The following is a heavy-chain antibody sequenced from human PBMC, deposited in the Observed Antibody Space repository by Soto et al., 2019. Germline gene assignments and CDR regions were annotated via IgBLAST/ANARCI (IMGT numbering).Heavy chain of an antibody. Sequence: GESLKISCKGSGYSFTSYWIGWVRQMPGKGLEWMGIIYPGDSDTRYSPSFQGQVTISADKSISTAYLQWSSLKASDTAMYYCTGGGVRGVITPTRGYYGLDGWGQGTLVTVSS. V-gene: IGHV5-51*01. CDR2: IYPGDSDT. J-gene: IGHJ4*02. CDR1: GYSFTSYW. CDR3: TGGGVRGVITPTRGYYGLDG. D-gene: IGHD3-10*01.